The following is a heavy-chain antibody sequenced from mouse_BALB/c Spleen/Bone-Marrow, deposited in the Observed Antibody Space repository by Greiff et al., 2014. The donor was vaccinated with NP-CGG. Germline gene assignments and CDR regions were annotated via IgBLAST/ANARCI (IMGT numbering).Heavy chain of an antibody. D-gene: IGHD2-14*01. V-gene: IGHV1S137*01. CDR2: ISGYYGDA. Sequence: VQLQQSGAELVRPGVSVKISCKGSGYTFTDYAIHWVKQSHAKSLEWIGLISGYYGDAIYNQKFKGKATVTVDKSSSTAYMDLARLTSEDSAIYYCARSGKVRNAMDYWGQGTSVTVSS. CDR1: GYTFTDYA. J-gene: IGHJ4*01. CDR3: ARSGKVRNAMDY.